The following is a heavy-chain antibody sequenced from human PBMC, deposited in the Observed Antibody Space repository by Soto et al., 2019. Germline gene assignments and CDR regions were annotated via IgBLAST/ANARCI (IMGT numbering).Heavy chain of an antibody. CDR2: INSDGSST. Sequence: EVQLVESGGGLVQPGGSLRLSCAASGFTFSSYWMHWVRQAPGKGLVWVSRINSDGSSTSYADSVKGRFTISRDNAKNTLYLQMNSLGAEDTAVYYGARVDVIRGNAFDIWGQGTMFTVSS. V-gene: IGHV3-74*01. CDR1: GFTFSSYW. J-gene: IGHJ3*02. CDR3: ARVDVIRGNAFDI.